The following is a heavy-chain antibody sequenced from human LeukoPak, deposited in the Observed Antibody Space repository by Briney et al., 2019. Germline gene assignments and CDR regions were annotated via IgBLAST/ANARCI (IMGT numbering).Heavy chain of an antibody. Sequence: GGSLRLSCAASGFTFSSYAMSWVRQAPGKGLEWVSGISGSDGSTNYADSVKGRFTISRDNSKNTLYLQMNSLRAEDTAVYYCAKDLNYDSSGYSWFDPWGQGTLVTVSS. D-gene: IGHD3-22*01. CDR2: ISGSDGST. V-gene: IGHV3-23*01. J-gene: IGHJ5*02. CDR1: GFTFSSYA. CDR3: AKDLNYDSSGYSWFDP.